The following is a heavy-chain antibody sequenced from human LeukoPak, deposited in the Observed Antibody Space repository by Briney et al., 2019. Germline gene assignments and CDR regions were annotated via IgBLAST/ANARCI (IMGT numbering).Heavy chain of an antibody. CDR3: ASLHGYGSGRP. J-gene: IGHJ5*02. V-gene: IGHV4-59*08. D-gene: IGHD3-10*01. CDR2: IFYSGST. Sequence: SETLSLTCTVSSVSINHYYWSWIRQPPGKGLQWIGYIFYSGSTDYNPPLKSRVTISVDTSKNQFSLKLSSVTAADTAVYYCASLHGYGSGRPWGQGTLVTVSS. CDR1: SVSINHYY.